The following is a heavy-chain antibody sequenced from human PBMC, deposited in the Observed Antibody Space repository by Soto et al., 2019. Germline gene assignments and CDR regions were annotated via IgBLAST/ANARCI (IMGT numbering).Heavy chain of an antibody. V-gene: IGHV4-59*02. CDR3: ARDGVGPFDY. Sequence: SETLSLTCTISGGSVSSYQWSWIRQPPGKGLEWIGLTSYSGNTVYNPSLKSRVAFSVDTSKNHFSLTLTSLTAADTAVYYCARDGVGPFDYWGQGTLVTVSS. J-gene: IGHJ4*02. CDR2: TSYSGNT. CDR1: GGSVSSYQ. D-gene: IGHD1-26*01.